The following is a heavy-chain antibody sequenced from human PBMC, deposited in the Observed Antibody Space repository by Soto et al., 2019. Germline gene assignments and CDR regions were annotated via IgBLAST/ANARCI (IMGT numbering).Heavy chain of an antibody. V-gene: IGHV1-2*02. J-gene: IGHJ6*02. CDR2: INPNSGGS. CDR1: GYTFTSYY. D-gene: IGHD6-6*01. Sequence: ASVKVSCKASGYTFTSYYMHWVRQAPGQGLEWMGWINPNSGGSNYAQKFQGRVTMTRDTSISTAYMELSSLRSDDTAVYFCARDQDTSSSRGWRDVWGPGPTVTVSS. CDR3: ARDQDTSSSRGWRDV.